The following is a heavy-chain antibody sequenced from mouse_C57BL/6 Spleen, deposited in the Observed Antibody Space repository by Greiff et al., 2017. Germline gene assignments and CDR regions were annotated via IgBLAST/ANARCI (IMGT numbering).Heavy chain of an antibody. CDR3: ARGGYPSH. CDR2: IDPSDSYT. D-gene: IGHD2-14*01. Sequence: VQLQQPGAELVKPGASVKLSCKASGYTFTSYWMQWVKQRPGQGLEWIGEIDPSDSYTNYNQKFKGKATLTVDTSSSTAYMQLSSLTSEDSAVYYCARGGYPSHWGQGTTLTVSS. CDR1: GYTFTSYW. J-gene: IGHJ2*01. V-gene: IGHV1-50*01.